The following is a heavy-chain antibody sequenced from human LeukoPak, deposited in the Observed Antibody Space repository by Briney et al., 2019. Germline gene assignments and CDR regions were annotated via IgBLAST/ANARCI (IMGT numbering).Heavy chain of an antibody. CDR3: ARAVRYFDWLLSFDY. CDR1: GFTFSSYG. D-gene: IGHD3-9*01. J-gene: IGHJ4*02. CDR2: IRYDGSNK. Sequence: GGSLRLSCATSGFTFSSYGMHWVRQAPGKGLEWVAFIRYDGSNKDYVDSVKGRFTISRDNSKNTLYLQMNSLRAEDTAVYYCARAVRYFDWLLSFDYWGQGTLVTVSS. V-gene: IGHV3-30*02.